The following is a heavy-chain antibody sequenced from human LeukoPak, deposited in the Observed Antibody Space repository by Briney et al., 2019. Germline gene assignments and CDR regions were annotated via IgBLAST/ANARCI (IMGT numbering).Heavy chain of an antibody. D-gene: IGHD2-21*01. J-gene: IGHJ6*02. V-gene: IGHV1-24*01. Sequence: ASVKVSCKVSGYTLTELSMHWVRQAPGKGLEWMGGFDPEDGETIYAQKFQGRVTMTEDTSTDTAHMELSSLRSEDTAVYYCATDLGGVIVGTRYYYYGMDVWGQGTTVTVSS. CDR2: FDPEDGET. CDR1: GYTLTELS. CDR3: ATDLGGVIVGTRYYYYGMDV.